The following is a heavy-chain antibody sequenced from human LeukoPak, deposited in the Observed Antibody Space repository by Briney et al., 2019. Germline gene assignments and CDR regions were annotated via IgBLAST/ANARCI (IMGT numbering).Heavy chain of an antibody. CDR1: GYTFTSYD. Sequence: ASVKVSCKASGYTFTSYDISWVGQATGQGLEWMGWMNPNSGNTGYAQKFQGRVTMTRNTSISTAYMELSSLRAEDTAEYYCAKRARYNSARATDFDSWGQGTQVTVSS. CDR3: AKRARYNSARATDFDS. V-gene: IGHV1-8*01. D-gene: IGHD6-19*01. J-gene: IGHJ4*02. CDR2: MNPNSGNT.